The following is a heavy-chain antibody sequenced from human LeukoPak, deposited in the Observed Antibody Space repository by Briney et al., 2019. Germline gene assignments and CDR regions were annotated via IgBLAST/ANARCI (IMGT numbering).Heavy chain of an antibody. Sequence: GESLKISCKGSGYSFSDHWIGWVRRMPGKGLECMGIIYPVDSDTRYSPSFQGQVTISADKSINTAYLQWSSLKASDTAMYYCALRSGNADAYDIWGQGTVVTVSS. CDR2: IYPVDSDT. V-gene: IGHV5-51*01. CDR3: ALRSGNADAYDI. J-gene: IGHJ3*02. CDR1: GYSFSDHW. D-gene: IGHD1-1*01.